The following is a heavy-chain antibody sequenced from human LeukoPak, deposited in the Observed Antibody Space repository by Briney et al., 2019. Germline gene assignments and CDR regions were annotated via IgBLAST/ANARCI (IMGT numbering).Heavy chain of an antibody. J-gene: IGHJ4*02. CDR2: IYYSGST. CDR1: GGSISSYY. V-gene: IGHV4-59*01. Sequence: PSETLSLTCTVSGGSISSYYWSWIRQPPGKGLEWIGYIYYSGSTNYNPSLKSRVTISVDTSKNQFSLELSSVTAADTAVYYCARVVGAPYFDYWGQGTLVTVSS. D-gene: IGHD1-26*01. CDR3: ARVVGAPYFDY.